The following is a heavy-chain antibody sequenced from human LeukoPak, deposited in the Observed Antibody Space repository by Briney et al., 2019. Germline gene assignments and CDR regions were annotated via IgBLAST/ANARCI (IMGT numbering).Heavy chain of an antibody. Sequence: TSETLSLTCAVYGGSFSGYYWSWIRQPPGKGLEWIGEINHSGSTNYNPSLKSRVTISGDTSKNQFSLKLSSVTAADTAVYFCARVGYSYVINDWSRTGLGAYPTKYYYHMDVWGKGTTVIVSS. V-gene: IGHV4-34*01. CDR1: GGSFSGYY. CDR3: ARVGYSYVINDWSRTGLGAYPTKYYYHMDV. CDR2: INHSGST. D-gene: IGHD5-18*01. J-gene: IGHJ6*03.